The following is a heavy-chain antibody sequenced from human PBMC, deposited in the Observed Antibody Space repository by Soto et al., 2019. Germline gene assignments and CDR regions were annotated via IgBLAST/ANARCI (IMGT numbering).Heavy chain of an antibody. J-gene: IGHJ4*02. CDR1: GFTFSSYA. Sequence: QVRLVESGGGVVQPGGSLRLACEVSGFTFSSYAINWVRQAPGKGLEWVAVISYDSSKKYYADSVKGRFTISRDNSKSTLYLQMSNLRPDGTGTYFCARDGDWGQGALVTVSS. CDR2: ISYDSSKK. V-gene: IGHV3-30*04. CDR3: ARDGD.